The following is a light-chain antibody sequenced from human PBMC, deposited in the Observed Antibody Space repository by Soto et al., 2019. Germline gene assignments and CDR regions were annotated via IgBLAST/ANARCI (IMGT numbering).Light chain of an antibody. CDR1: QTISSW. CDR3: RHYNSYSEA. J-gene: IGKJ1*01. V-gene: IGKV1-5*01. Sequence: DIHITQSPSTLCGSVGDRVTITCRASQTISSWLAWYQQKPGKAPKLLIYDVSALKRGVPPRFSGSGSGTEFTLTISSLQPDDFATYYCRHYNSYSEAFGQGTKVDIK. CDR2: DVS.